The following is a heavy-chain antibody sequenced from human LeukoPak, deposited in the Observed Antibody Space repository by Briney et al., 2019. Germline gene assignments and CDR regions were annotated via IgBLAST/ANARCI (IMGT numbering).Heavy chain of an antibody. CDR1: GFTFSDYH. V-gene: IGHV3-69-1*02. D-gene: IGHD2-21*02. Sequence: GGSLRLSCAASGFTFSDYHMNWVRQAPGKGLEGVSGIDIYLHTFYVDSLKGRFTVSRDNTQNSLYLQISSLRDEDTGVYYCARRSGPGDPFTIWGQGTTVIVSS. CDR3: ARRSGPGDPFTI. CDR2: IDIYLHT. J-gene: IGHJ3*02.